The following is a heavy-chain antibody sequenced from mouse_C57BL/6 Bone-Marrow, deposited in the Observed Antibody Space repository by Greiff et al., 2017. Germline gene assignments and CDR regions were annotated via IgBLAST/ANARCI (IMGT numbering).Heavy chain of an antibody. V-gene: IGHV3-6*01. CDR1: GYSITSGYY. CDR3: ARGYYSNYGYFDV. J-gene: IGHJ1*03. D-gene: IGHD2-5*01. CDR2: ISYDGSN. Sequence: EVQLQESGPGLVKPSQSLSLTCSVTGYSITSGYYWNWIRQFPGNKLEWMGYISYDGSNNYNPSLKNRISITRDTSKNQFFLKLNSVTTEDTATYYCARGYYSNYGYFDVWGTGTTVTVSS.